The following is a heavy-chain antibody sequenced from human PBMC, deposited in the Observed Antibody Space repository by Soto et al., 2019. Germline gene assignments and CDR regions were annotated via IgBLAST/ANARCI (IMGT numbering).Heavy chain of an antibody. CDR1: GGSISSYY. V-gene: IGHV4-59*08. J-gene: IGHJ3*02. CDR2: IYYSGST. CDR3: ARLRYSSGWYSAFDI. D-gene: IGHD6-19*01. Sequence: PSETLSLTCTVSGGSISSYYWSWIRQPPGKGLEWIGYIYYSGSTNYNPSLKSRVTISVDTSKNQFSLKLSSVTAADTAVYYCARLRYSSGWYSAFDIWGQGTMVTVSS.